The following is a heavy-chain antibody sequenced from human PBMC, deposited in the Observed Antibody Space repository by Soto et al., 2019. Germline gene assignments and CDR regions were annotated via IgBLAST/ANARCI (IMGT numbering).Heavy chain of an antibody. CDR3: AKDRIAARGFAFDY. CDR2: ISWNSGDT. J-gene: IGHJ4*02. CDR1: GFNFDDYA. D-gene: IGHD6-25*01. V-gene: IGHV3-9*01. Sequence: GGSLRLSCAASGFNFDDYAMHWVRQAPGKGLEWVSGISWNSGDTDYVDSVKGRFTISRDNAKNSLYLQMNSLRPEDTAFYYCAKDRIAARGFAFDYWGQGTLVTVSS.